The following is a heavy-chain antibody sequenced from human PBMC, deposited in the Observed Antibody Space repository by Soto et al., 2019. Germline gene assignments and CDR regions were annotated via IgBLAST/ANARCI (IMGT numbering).Heavy chain of an antibody. V-gene: IGHV5-10-1*04. CDR1: GYSFTSYW. CDR2: IAPSDCYT. J-gene: IGHJ6*02. Sequence: EASLKISSKGSGYSFTSYWSSWVRHTPGKGLEWMGRIAPSDCYTNYSPSFQGQVTISADKSISTAYLQWSSRKASDSAMYYCARRRRYYYDSSGPRGYYYYYGMDVWGQGTTVTVSS. CDR3: ARRRRYYYDSSGPRGYYYYYGMDV. D-gene: IGHD3-22*01.